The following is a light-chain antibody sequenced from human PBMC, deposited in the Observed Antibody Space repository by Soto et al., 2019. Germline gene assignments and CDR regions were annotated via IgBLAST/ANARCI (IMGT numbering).Light chain of an antibody. CDR2: EVS. CDR1: SSDVGGYNY. J-gene: IGLJ1*01. CDR3: SSYAGSNNLL. Sequence: QSVLTQPPSASGSPGQSVTISCTGTSSDVGGYNYVSWYQQHPGKAPKLMIYEVSKRPSGVPDRFSGSKSGNTASPTVSGLQAEDEADYYCSSYAGSNNLLFGTGTKVTVL. V-gene: IGLV2-8*01.